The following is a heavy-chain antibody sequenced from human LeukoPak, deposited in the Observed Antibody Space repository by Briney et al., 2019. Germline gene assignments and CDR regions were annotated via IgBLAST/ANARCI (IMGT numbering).Heavy chain of an antibody. CDR2: INPNSGGT. CDR3: AKDPGGYEFFDY. J-gene: IGHJ4*02. D-gene: IGHD5-12*01. Sequence: ASVKVSCKASGYTFTGYYMHWVRQAPGQGLEWMGWINPNSGGTNYAQKFQGRVTMTRDTSISTAYMELSRLRSDDTAVYYCAKDPGGYEFFDYWGQGTLVTVSS. CDR1: GYTFTGYY. V-gene: IGHV1-2*02.